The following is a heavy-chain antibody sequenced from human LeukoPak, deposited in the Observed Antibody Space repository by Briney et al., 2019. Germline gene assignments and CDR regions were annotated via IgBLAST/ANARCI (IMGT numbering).Heavy chain of an antibody. CDR1: GGSISDNSYY. D-gene: IGHD2-15*01. CDR2: FYYTGST. Sequence: SETLSLTCTVSGGSISDNSYYWGWIRQPPGKGLEWIGNFYYTGSTYYNPSLKSRVTISVDTSKNQFALKLSSVTAADTAVYYCARAAWGYCSGGSCFDYWGQGTLVTVSS. V-gene: IGHV4-39*06. J-gene: IGHJ4*02. CDR3: ARAAWGYCSGGSCFDY.